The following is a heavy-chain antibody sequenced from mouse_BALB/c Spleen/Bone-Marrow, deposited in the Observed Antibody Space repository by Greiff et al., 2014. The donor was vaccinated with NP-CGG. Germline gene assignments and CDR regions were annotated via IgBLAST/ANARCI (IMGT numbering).Heavy chain of an antibody. CDR2: INPGSGGT. CDR3: ARRNDGWAMDY. Sequence: VQLQESGAELVRPGTSVKASCKASGYAFTNYLIEWVKQRPGQGLEWIGVINPGSGGTNYNEKFKGKATLTADKSSSTAYMQLSSLTSDDSAVYFCARRNDGWAMDYWGQGTSVTVSS. V-gene: IGHV1-54*03. J-gene: IGHJ4*01. D-gene: IGHD2-3*01. CDR1: GYAFTNYL.